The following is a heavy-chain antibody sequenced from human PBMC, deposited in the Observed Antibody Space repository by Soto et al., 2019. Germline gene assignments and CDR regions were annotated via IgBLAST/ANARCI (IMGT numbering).Heavy chain of an antibody. V-gene: IGHV1-2*04. D-gene: IGHD2-2*01. Sequence: ASVKVSCEASGYTFTGYYMHWVRQAPGQGLEWMGWINPNSGGTNYAQKFQGWVTMTRDTSISTAYMELSRLRSDDTAVYYCARGYCSSTSCYTHYYGMDVWGQGTTVTVSS. CDR3: ARGYCSSTSCYTHYYGMDV. J-gene: IGHJ6*02. CDR1: GYTFTGYY. CDR2: INPNSGGT.